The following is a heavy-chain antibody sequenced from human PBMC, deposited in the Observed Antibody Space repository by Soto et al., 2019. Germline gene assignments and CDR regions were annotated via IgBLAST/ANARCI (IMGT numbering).Heavy chain of an antibody. V-gene: IGHV3-23*01. D-gene: IGHD6-19*01. CDR3: EKDRDSSGWYGYFQH. CDR1: GFTFSSYA. Sequence: EVQLLESGGGLLQPGGSLRLSCAASGFTFSSYAMSWVRQAPGKGLEWVSAISGSGGSTYYADSVKGRFTISRDNSENTLYLQMNSLRAEDTAVYYCEKDRDSSGWYGYFQHWGQGTLVTVSS. J-gene: IGHJ1*01. CDR2: ISGSGGST.